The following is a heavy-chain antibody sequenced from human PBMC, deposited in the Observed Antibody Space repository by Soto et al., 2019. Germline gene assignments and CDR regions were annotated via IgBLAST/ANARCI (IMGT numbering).Heavy chain of an antibody. J-gene: IGHJ4*02. CDR2: IYYSGST. CDR3: AREGFGVGNFDY. CDR1: GGSISSGGYY. V-gene: IGHV4-31*03. D-gene: IGHD3-3*01. Sequence: QVQLQESGPGLVKPSQTLSLTCTVSGGSISSGGYYWSWIRQHPGKGLEWIGYIYYSGSTYYNPSLKSRVTISVDTSKNQCSLKLSSVTAADTAVYYCAREGFGVGNFDYWGQGTLVTVSS.